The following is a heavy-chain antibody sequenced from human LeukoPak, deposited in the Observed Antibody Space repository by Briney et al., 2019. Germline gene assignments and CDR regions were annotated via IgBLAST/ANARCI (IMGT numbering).Heavy chain of an antibody. CDR2: INHSGST. CDR1: GGSFSGYY. V-gene: IGHV4-34*01. CDR3: ARVEFDWLLAGYFDY. Sequence: PSETLSLTCAVYGGSFSGYYWSWIRQPPGKGLEWIGEINHSGSTNYNPFLKSRVTISVDTSKNQFSLKLSSVTAADTAVYYCARVEFDWLLAGYFDYWGQGTLVTVSS. J-gene: IGHJ4*02. D-gene: IGHD3-9*01.